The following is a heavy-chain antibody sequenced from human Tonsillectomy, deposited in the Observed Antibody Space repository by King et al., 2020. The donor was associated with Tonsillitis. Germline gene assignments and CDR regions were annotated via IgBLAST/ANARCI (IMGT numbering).Heavy chain of an antibody. CDR1: GFTFSSYE. J-gene: IGHJ4*02. CDR2: ISSSGSTI. V-gene: IGHV3-48*03. D-gene: IGHD3-22*01. CDR3: ASWDYYDTSGYYY. Sequence: VQLVESGGGLVQPGGSLRLSCAASGFTFSSYEMNWVRQAPGKGLEWVSYISSSGSTIYYADSVKGRFTISRDNAKSSLYLQMNSLRAEDTAVYYCASWDYYDTSGYYYWGQGTLVTVSS.